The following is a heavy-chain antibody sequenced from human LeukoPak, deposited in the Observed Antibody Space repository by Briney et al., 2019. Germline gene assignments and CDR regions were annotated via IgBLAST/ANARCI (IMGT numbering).Heavy chain of an antibody. CDR1: GGSISSSSYY. CDR3: ASQWPTVTTLFYDY. J-gene: IGHJ4*02. Sequence: PSETLSLTCTVSGGSISSSSYYWGWIRQPPGKGLERIGSIYYSGSTYYNPSLKSRVTISVDTSKNQFSLKLSSVTAADTAVYYCASQWPTVTTLFYDYWGQGTLVTVSS. CDR2: IYYSGST. V-gene: IGHV4-39*01. D-gene: IGHD4-17*01.